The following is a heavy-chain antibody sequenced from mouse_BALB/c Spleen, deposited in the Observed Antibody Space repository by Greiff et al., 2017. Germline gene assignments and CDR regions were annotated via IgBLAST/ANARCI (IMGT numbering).Heavy chain of an antibody. CDR3: TRDYYGSSFSWYFDV. D-gene: IGHD1-1*01. J-gene: IGHJ1*01. V-gene: IGHV5-6-4*01. Sequence: EVQLVESGGGLVKPGGSLKLSCAASGFTFSSYTMSWVRQTPEKRLEWVATISSGGSYTYYPDSVKGRFTISRDNAKNTLYLQMSSLKSEDTAMYYCTRDYYGSSFSWYFDVWGAGTTVTVSS. CDR2: ISSGGSYT. CDR1: GFTFSSYT.